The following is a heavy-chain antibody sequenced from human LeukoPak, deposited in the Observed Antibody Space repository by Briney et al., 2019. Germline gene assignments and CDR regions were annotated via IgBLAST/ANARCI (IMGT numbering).Heavy chain of an antibody. CDR3: ARDSSSSANYFDY. CDR1: GFTFSSSN. D-gene: IGHD6-13*01. V-gene: IGHV3-21*01. Sequence: PGGSLRLSCAASGFTFSSSNIHWVRQAPGKGLEWVSSISNNSTFIYYADSVKGRFTISRDNAKNSLCLQMNSLRAEDTAVYYCARDSSSSANYFDYWGQGTLVTVSS. CDR2: ISNNSTFI. J-gene: IGHJ4*02.